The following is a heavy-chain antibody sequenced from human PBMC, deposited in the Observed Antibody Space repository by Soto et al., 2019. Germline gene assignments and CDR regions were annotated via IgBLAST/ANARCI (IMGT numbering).Heavy chain of an antibody. CDR3: ARWGTTGGFDL. Sequence: QLQLVESGGGVVQPGTSLRLSCTASGFMFKSYVMHWVRQAPGKGLEWVALTSYDGNNKYYGDSVKGRFTGSRDNSKNTLHLQMDSLRPEDTALYYCARWGTTGGFDLGGQGTLVSVSS. J-gene: IGHJ4*02. CDR1: GFMFKSYV. V-gene: IGHV3-30*19. CDR2: TSYDGNNK. D-gene: IGHD3-16*01.